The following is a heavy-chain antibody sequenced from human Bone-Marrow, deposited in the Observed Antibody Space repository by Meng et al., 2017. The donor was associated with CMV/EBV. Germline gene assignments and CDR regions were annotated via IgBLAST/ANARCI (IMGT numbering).Heavy chain of an antibody. CDR3: IGGVVYGDYVGYFDY. CDR2: IYYSGST. V-gene: IGHV4-30-4*08. CDR1: GGSSSSGYFY. Sequence: VLLQESGPGLVKPSQTLSLTGTVSGGSSSSGYFYWSWIRQPPGKGLEWIGYIYYSGSTYYNPSLKSRVTISVDTSKNQFSLKLSSVTAADTAVYYCIGGVVYGDYVGYFDYWGRGTLVTVSS. D-gene: IGHD4-17*01. J-gene: IGHJ4*02.